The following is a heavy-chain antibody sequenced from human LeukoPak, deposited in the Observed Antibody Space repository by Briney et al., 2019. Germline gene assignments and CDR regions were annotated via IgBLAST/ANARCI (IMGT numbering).Heavy chain of an antibody. CDR1: GFTFSSYG. CDR3: AKKDGYSSGWYPGY. J-gene: IGHJ4*02. CDR2: ISYDGSNK. D-gene: IGHD6-19*01. Sequence: QPGRSLRLSCAASGFTFSSYGMHWVRQAPGEGLEWVAVISYDGSNKYYADSVKGRFTISRDNSKNTLYLQMNSLRAEDTAVYYCAKKDGYSSGWYPGYWGQGTLVTVSS. V-gene: IGHV3-30*18.